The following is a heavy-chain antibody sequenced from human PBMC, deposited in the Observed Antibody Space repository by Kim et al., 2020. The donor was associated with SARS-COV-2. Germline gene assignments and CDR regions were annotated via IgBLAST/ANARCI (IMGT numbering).Heavy chain of an antibody. D-gene: IGHD2-15*01. CDR1: GGSISSYY. CDR3: ARLVLGYCSGGSCQNAFDI. CDR2: IYYSGST. V-gene: IGHV4-59*01. Sequence: SETLSLTCTVSGGSISSYYWSCIRQPPGKGLEWIGYIYYSGSTNYNPSLKSRVTITVDTSKNQFSLKLSSVTAADTAVYYCARLVLGYCSGGSCQNAFDIWGEGAMVTVSS. J-gene: IGHJ3*02.